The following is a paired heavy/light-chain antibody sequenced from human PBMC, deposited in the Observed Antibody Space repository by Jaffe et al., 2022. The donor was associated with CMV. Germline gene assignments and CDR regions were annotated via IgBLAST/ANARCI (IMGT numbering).Heavy chain of an antibody. V-gene: IGHV4-61*01. J-gene: IGHJ6*02. D-gene: IGHD4-17*01. CDR1: GDSLKNASYY. Sequence: QVRLRESGPGLVKPSETLSLTCTVSGDSLKNASYYWAWLRQSPGKGLDWIGYLYYSGSGNQNPAFKGRAALSADTSKNQFYLKLNSVTAADTAVYFCARVHGDYGSFYYFYGLDVWGQGTTVTVSS. CDR2: LYYSGSG. CDR3: ARVHGDYGSFYYFYGLDV.
Light chain of an antibody. CDR3: QQSNSWPLWS. V-gene: IGKV3-15*01. CDR1: QSVRGK. J-gene: IGKJ1*01. Sequence: EIVLTQSPATLSVSPGERATVSCRASQSVRGKLAWYQQKPGQAPRLLIYAASTRATGIPDRFIGSGSETEYTLTISGLQSEDFAVYYCQQSNSWPLWSFGQGTKVEVK. CDR2: AAS.